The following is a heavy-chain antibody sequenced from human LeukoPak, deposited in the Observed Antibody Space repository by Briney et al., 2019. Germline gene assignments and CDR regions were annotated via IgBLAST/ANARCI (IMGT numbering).Heavy chain of an antibody. D-gene: IGHD3-10*01. CDR3: AREGGIWFGEFPYFDY. CDR2: IYPGDSDT. Sequence: GESLKISCKGSGYSFTSYWIGWVRQMPGKGLEWMGIIYPGDSDTRYSPSFQGQVTISADKSISTAYLQWSSLKASDTAVYYCAREGGIWFGEFPYFDYWGQGTLVTVSS. CDR1: GYSFTSYW. V-gene: IGHV5-51*01. J-gene: IGHJ4*02.